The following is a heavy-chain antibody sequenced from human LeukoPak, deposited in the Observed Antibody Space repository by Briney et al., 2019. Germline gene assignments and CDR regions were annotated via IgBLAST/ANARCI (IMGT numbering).Heavy chain of an antibody. CDR1: GFTFSSNG. V-gene: IGHV3-33*01. CDR2: IWYDGSYK. D-gene: IGHD4-23*01. CDR3: ARGNSDAFDI. J-gene: IGHJ3*02. Sequence: GGSLRLSCAASGFTFSSNGMHWVRQAPGKGLEWMAIIWYDGSYKYYADSVKGRFTISRDNSKNTLYLQVNSLTAEDTAVYYCARGNSDAFDIWGHGTMVTVSS.